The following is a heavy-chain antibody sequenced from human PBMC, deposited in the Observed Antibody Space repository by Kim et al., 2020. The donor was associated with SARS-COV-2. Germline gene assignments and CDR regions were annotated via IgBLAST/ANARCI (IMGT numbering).Heavy chain of an antibody. CDR2: ISGSGGST. J-gene: IGHJ4*02. D-gene: IGHD2-15*01. CDR1: GFTFSSYA. CDR3: AKDPRYCSGGSCYLPMVTYFDY. V-gene: IGHV3-23*01. Sequence: GGSLRLSCAASGFTFSSYAMSWVRQAPGKGLEWVSAISGSGGSTYYADSVKGRFTISRDNSKNTLYLQMNSLRAEDTAVYYCAKDPRYCSGGSCYLPMVTYFDYWGQGTLVTVSS.